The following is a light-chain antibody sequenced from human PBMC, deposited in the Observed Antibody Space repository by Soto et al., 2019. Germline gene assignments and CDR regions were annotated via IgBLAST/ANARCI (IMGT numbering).Light chain of an antibody. CDR1: HNIYNY. Sequence: DIQMTQSPSSLSASLGDRVTIAWKASHNIYNYLNWYHQKKGKAPKLLIFDASNLERGVPSRFSATVYGTEFSLTITSLQPEDFATYYCQQLFDSPITFGQGTRLEIK. CDR2: DAS. V-gene: IGKV1-33*01. J-gene: IGKJ5*01. CDR3: QQLFDSPIT.